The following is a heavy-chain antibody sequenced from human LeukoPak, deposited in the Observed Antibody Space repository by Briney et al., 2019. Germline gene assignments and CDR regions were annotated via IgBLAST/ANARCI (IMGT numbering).Heavy chain of an antibody. J-gene: IGHJ5*02. D-gene: IGHD2-2*01. V-gene: IGHV4-39*07. CDR2: IYYSGST. CDR3: ARDPSRYDWFDP. CDR1: GGSISSSSYY. Sequence: SETLSLTCTVSGGSISSSSYYWGWIRQPPGKGLEWIGSIYYSGSTYYNPSLKSRVTISVDTSKNQFSLKLSSVTAADTAVYYCARDPSRYDWFDPWGQGTLVTVSS.